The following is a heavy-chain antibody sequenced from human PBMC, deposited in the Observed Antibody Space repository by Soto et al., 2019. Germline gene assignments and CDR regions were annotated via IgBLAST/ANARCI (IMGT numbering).Heavy chain of an antibody. CDR2: IIPILGIA. D-gene: IGHD1-26*01. V-gene: IGHV1-69*02. Sequence: QVQLVQSGAEVKKPGSSVKVSCKASGGTFSSYTISWVRQAPGQGLEWMGRIIPILGIANYAQKFQGRVTITADKSTSTAYMELSCLRSEDTAVYYCASINRKISVDSDPYYYYYMDVWGKGTTVTVSS. CDR1: GGTFSSYT. CDR3: ASINRKISVDSDPYYYYYMDV. J-gene: IGHJ6*03.